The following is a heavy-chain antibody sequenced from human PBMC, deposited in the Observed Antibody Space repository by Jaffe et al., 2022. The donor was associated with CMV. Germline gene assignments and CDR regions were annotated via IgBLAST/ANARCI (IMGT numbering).Heavy chain of an antibody. CDR2: IYYSGST. D-gene: IGHD5-18*01. Sequence: QLQMQESGPGLVKPSETLSLTCTVSGGSISSSDYYWDWIRQPPNKGLEWIGSIYYSGSTYYNPSLKSRVTISVDTSKNQFSLKLSSVTAADTAVYYCARHGGAGPLQLWSLGAFDIWGQGTMVTVSS. CDR3: ARHGGAGPLQLWSLGAFDI. V-gene: IGHV4-39*01. CDR1: GGSISSSDYY. J-gene: IGHJ3*02.